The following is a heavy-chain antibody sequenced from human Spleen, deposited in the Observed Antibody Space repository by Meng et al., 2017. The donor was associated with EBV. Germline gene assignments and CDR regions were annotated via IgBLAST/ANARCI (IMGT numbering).Heavy chain of an antibody. CDR3: ARAYYDSSGLSDY. Sequence: DCVKVYGNASVYTFTHYAVMWVQQGPGQGLEWLGWINNNTGNPTYAQDFTGRFVFSLDTSVSTAYLQISSLTAEDTGVYYCARAYYDSSGLSDYCGQGNLFTVSS. D-gene: IGHD3-22*01. CDR2: INNNTGNP. V-gene: IGHV7-4-1*02. CDR1: VYTFTHYA. J-gene: IGHJ4*02.